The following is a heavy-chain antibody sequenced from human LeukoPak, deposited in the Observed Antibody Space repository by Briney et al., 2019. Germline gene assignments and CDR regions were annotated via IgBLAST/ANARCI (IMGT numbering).Heavy chain of an antibody. CDR2: IYYSGST. V-gene: IGHV4-30-4*07. D-gene: IGHD4-17*01. CDR3: ARARYRYGDFDY. Sequence: SETLSLTCTVSGGSISSGGYSWSWIRQPPGKGLEWIGYIYYSGSTYYNPSLKSRVTISVDTSKNQFSLKLSSVTAADTAVCYCARARYRYGDFDYWGQGTLVTVSS. J-gene: IGHJ4*02. CDR1: GGSISSGGYS.